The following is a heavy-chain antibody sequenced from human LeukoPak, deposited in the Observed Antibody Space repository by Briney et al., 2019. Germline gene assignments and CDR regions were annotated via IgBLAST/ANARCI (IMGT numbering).Heavy chain of an antibody. Sequence: PSETLSLTCAVYGGSFSGYYWSWIRQPPGKGLEWIGEINHSGSTNYNPSLKSRVTISVDTSKNQFSLKLNSVTAADTAVYYCARGVRSSTYSYGFMNYWGQETLVTVSS. D-gene: IGHD5-18*01. V-gene: IGHV4-34*01. J-gene: IGHJ4*02. CDR2: INHSGST. CDR3: ARGVRSSTYSYGFMNY. CDR1: GGSFSGYY.